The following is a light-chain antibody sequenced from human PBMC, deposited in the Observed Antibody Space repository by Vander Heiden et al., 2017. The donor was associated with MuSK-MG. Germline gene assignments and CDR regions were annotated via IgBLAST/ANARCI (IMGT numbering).Light chain of an antibody. CDR2: GAS. J-gene: IGKJ1*01. CDR3: QQYGSSPLG. Sequence: EIVLTQSPGTLSLCPGETATLSCRASRSVTTNFAWYQQRPGQAPRLLIYGASSRATGIPGRFSGSGSGTDFTLTISGLEPEDFAVYFCQQYGSSPLGFGQGTKVEIK. CDR1: RSVTTN. V-gene: IGKV3-20*01.